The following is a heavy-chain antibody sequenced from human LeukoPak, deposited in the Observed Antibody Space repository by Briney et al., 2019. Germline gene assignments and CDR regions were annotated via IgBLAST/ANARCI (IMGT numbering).Heavy chain of an antibody. D-gene: IGHD3-10*01. J-gene: IGHJ6*04. CDR1: GGSFSGYY. V-gene: IGHV4-34*01. CDR3: ARGGRFGELSLYGKKLDYYYYYGMDV. CDR2: INHSGST. Sequence: SETLSLTCAVYGGSFSGYYWSWIRQPPGKGLEWIGEINHSGSTNYNPSLKSRVTISVDTSKNQFSLKLSSVTAADTAVYYCARGGRFGELSLYGKKLDYYYYYGMDVWGKGTTVTVSS.